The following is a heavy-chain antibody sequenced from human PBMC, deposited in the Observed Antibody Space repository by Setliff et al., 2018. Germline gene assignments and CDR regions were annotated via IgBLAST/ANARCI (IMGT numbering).Heavy chain of an antibody. CDR2: TIPMFGST. J-gene: IGHJ6*03. Sequence: SVKVSCKASGDTFRSYDISWVRQAPGQGLEWMGGTIPMFGSTTYAQKFQGRVTIITDESTTTAYMELSSLGSEDTAVYYCVREGVDTRSSTDYRYYMDVWGKGTTVTVSS. D-gene: IGHD5-18*01. V-gene: IGHV1-69*05. CDR1: GDTFRSYD. CDR3: VREGVDTRSSTDYRYYMDV.